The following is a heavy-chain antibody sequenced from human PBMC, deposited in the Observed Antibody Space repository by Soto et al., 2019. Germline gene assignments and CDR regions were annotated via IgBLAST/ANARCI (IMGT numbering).Heavy chain of an antibody. D-gene: IGHD5-12*01. CDR2: INHSGST. V-gene: IGHV4-34*01. J-gene: IGHJ6*03. CDR3: ARGGRGVATIFYYYYYMDV. CDR1: GGSFSGYY. Sequence: QVQLQQWGAGLLKPSETLSLTCAVYGGSFSGYYWSWIRQPPGKGLEWIGEINHSGSTNYNPSLKGRVTISVDTSKNQFSLKLSSVTAADTAVYYCARGGRGVATIFYYYYYMDVWGKGTTVTVSS.